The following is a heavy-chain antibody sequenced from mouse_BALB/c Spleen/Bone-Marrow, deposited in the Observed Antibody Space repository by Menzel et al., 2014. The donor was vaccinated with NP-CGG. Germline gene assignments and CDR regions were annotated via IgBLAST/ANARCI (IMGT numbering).Heavy chain of an antibody. J-gene: IGHJ4*01. D-gene: IGHD2-2*01. CDR1: GFNIKDTY. Sequence: EVQLQQSGAELVKPGASVELSCTASGFNIKDTYMHWVKQGPEQGPEWIGRIDPANGNTKYDPKFQGKATITADTSSNTAYLQLSSLTSEDTAVYYCAGGWLPSYAMDYWGQGTSVTVSS. V-gene: IGHV14-3*02. CDR2: IDPANGNT. CDR3: AGGWLPSYAMDY.